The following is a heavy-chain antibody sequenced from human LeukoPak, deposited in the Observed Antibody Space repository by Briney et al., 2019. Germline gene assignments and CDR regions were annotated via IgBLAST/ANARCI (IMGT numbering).Heavy chain of an antibody. J-gene: IGHJ6*02. CDR3: ARVSTLALHYYGMDV. V-gene: IGHV4-61*01. Sequence: SSETLSLTCTVSGGSVSSGNYYWTWIRQPPGKGLEWIGYIYYSGSTNYNPSLKSRVTISVDTSKNQFSLKLGSVTAADTAVYYCARVSTLALHYYGMDVWGQGTTVTVSS. D-gene: IGHD6-13*01. CDR2: IYYSGST. CDR1: GGSVSSGNYY.